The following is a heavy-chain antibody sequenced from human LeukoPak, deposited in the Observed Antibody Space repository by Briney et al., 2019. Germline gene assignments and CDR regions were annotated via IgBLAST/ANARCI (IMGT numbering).Heavy chain of an antibody. J-gene: IGHJ6*02. CDR3: ARDGEIVVVPDYYYGMDV. V-gene: IGHV3-21*04. CDR2: ISTSSGSK. Sequence: KSGGSLRLSCAASGFTFSSYGMNWVRQAPGKGLEWVSSISTSSGSKYYADSVRGRFTISRDNAKNSLYLQMNSLRAEDTAVYYCARDGEIVVVPDYYYGMDVWGQGTTVTVSS. CDR1: GFTFSSYG. D-gene: IGHD2-2*01.